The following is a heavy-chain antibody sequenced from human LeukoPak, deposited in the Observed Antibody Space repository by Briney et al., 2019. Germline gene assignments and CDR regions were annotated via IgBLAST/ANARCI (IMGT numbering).Heavy chain of an antibody. Sequence: GGSLRLSCAASGVTFSNYEMNWVRQVPGKGLEWLSYISGSGSTIYYADSVKGRFTISRDNAKNSLYPQMSSLRAEDTAVYYCARDPGYCSGGSCQYYYYYYMDVWGKGTTVTVSS. D-gene: IGHD2-15*01. CDR1: GVTFSNYE. CDR2: ISGSGSTI. J-gene: IGHJ6*03. CDR3: ARDPGYCSGGSCQYYYYYYMDV. V-gene: IGHV3-48*03.